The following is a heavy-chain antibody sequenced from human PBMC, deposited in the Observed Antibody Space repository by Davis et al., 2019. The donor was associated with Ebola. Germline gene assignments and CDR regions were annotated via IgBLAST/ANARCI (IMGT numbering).Heavy chain of an antibody. CDR1: GDSVSNYGAT. D-gene: IGHD2-8*01. Sequence: HSQTLSLTCAISGDSVSNYGATWSWIRQSPSRGLEWLGRTYYRSKWYNDYAVSMKSRVIITPDTSKNQFSLHLNSVTPEDTAVYYCTKVNGAGASNWFDPWGQGTLVTVSS. J-gene: IGHJ5*02. CDR2: TYYRSKWYN. CDR3: TKVNGAGASNWFDP. V-gene: IGHV6-1*01.